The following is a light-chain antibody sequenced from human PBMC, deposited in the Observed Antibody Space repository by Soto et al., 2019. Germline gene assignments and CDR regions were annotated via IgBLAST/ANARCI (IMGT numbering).Light chain of an antibody. V-gene: IGLV4-69*01. J-gene: IGLJ2*01. CDR3: QTWDTGISVV. Sequence: QLVLTQSPSASASLGASVKLTCTLSSGHSNYAIAWHQQQPEKGPRYLMKLNNDGSHSKGDGIPDRFSGSSSGAERYLTISSLQSEDESEYYCQTWDTGISVVFGGGTKLTVL. CDR1: SGHSNYA. CDR2: LNNDGSH.